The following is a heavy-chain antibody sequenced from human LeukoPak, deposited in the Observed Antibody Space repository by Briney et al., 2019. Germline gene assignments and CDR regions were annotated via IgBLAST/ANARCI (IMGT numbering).Heavy chain of an antibody. CDR3: ARGPDILTGYYDAFDI. Sequence: ASVKVSCKASGYTFTSYDINWVRQATGQGLEWMGWMNPNSGNTGYAQKFQGRVTITRNTSISTAYMELSSLRSGDTAVYYCARGPDILTGYYDAFDIWGQGTMVTVSS. CDR1: GYTFTSYD. J-gene: IGHJ3*02. D-gene: IGHD3-9*01. CDR2: MNPNSGNT. V-gene: IGHV1-8*03.